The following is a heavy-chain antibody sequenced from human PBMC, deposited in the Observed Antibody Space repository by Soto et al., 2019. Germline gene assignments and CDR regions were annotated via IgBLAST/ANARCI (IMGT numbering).Heavy chain of an antibody. Sequence: SVKVSCKASGFTFTTSGIRWVRQARGQGLEWMGWIVVGSGNTKYNQKFQERVTLTRDMATDTAYMDLRSLTSADTAIYYCAAVVPPSGILERLGLDPWGQGTLVTVSS. CDR2: IVVGSGNT. CDR3: AAVVPPSGILERLGLDP. CDR1: GFTFTTSG. J-gene: IGHJ5*02. V-gene: IGHV1-58*02. D-gene: IGHD3-3*01.